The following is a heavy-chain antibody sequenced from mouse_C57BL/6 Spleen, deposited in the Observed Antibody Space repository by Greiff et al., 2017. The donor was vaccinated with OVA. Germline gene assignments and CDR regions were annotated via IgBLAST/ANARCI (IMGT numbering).Heavy chain of an antibody. CDR2: IRSKSNNYAT. CDR3: VRHSNYGAMDY. Sequence: EVQVVESGGGLVQPKGSLPLSCAASGFSFNTYAMNWVRQAPGKGLEWVARIRSKSNNYATYSADSVKDRFTISRADSEIMPNIQMNNLKTEDTAMYYCVRHSNYGAMDYWGQGTSVTVSS. J-gene: IGHJ4*01. CDR1: GFSFNTYA. D-gene: IGHD2-5*01. V-gene: IGHV10-1*01.